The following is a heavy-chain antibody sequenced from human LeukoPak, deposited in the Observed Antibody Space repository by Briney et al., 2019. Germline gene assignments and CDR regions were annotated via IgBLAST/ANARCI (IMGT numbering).Heavy chain of an antibody. CDR1: GHTFTAFY. V-gene: IGHV1-2*06. D-gene: IGHD1-1*01. CDR2: IIPNSGGT. J-gene: IGHJ3*02. CDR3: ARWNDDGAFDI. Sequence: ASVKVSCKASGHTFTAFYIHWVRQAPGQGLKWMGRIIPNSGGTACAQNFQGRVTMTRDTSITTAYMELSRLTSDDTAVYYCARWNDDGAFDIWGQGTMVTVSS.